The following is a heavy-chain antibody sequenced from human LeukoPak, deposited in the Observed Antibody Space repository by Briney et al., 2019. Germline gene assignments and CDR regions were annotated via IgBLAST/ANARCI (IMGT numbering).Heavy chain of an antibody. V-gene: IGHV4-59*08. CDR2: IYYSGST. D-gene: IGHD6-19*01. CDR3: ARLRYSSGPRMGFDP. J-gene: IGHJ5*02. CDR1: GGSISSYY. Sequence: SETLYLTCTVSGGSISSYYWSWVRQPPGKGLEWIGYIYYSGSTNYNPSLKSRVTISVDTSTNQFSLKLSSVTAADTAVYYCARLRYSSGPRMGFDPWGQGTLVTVSS.